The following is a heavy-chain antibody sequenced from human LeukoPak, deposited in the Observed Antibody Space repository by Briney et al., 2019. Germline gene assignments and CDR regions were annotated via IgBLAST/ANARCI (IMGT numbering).Heavy chain of an antibody. CDR3: ARSPMVRGVIHWFDP. CDR2: IIPIFGTA. CDR1: GGTFSSYA. V-gene: IGHV1-69*06. D-gene: IGHD3-10*01. Sequence: GASVKVSCKASGGTFSSYAISWVRQAPGQGLEWMGGIIPIFGTANYAQKFQGRVTITADKSTSTAYMELSSLRSEDTAVYYCARSPMVRGVIHWFDPWGQGTLVTVSS. J-gene: IGHJ5*02.